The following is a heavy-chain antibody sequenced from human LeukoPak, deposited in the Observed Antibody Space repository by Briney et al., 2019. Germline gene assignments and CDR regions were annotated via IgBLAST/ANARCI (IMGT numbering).Heavy chain of an antibody. Sequence: GESLKISCKGSGYSFTSYWISWLRQMPGKGLEWMGRIDPSDSYTNYSPSFQGHVTISADKSISTAYLQWSSLKASDTAMYYCARHLRRSSGWYGEYYFDYWGQGTLVTVSS. J-gene: IGHJ4*02. CDR1: GYSFTSYW. V-gene: IGHV5-10-1*01. CDR3: ARHLRRSSGWYGEYYFDY. CDR2: IDPSDSYT. D-gene: IGHD6-19*01.